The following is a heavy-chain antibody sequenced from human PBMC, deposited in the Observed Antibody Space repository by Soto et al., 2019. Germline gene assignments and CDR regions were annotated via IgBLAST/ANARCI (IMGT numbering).Heavy chain of an antibody. J-gene: IGHJ4*02. V-gene: IGHV4-31*03. CDR2: IYYSGST. D-gene: IGHD3-10*01. CDR3: AMYYYGSGSYVDY. Sequence: QVQLQESGPGLVKPSQTLSLTCTVSGGSISSGGYYWSWIRQHPGKGLEWIGYIYYSGSTYYNPSLKDRVTISVDPSKNQFSLKLGSVTAADTAVYYCAMYYYGSGSYVDYWGQGTLVTVSS. CDR1: GGSISSGGYY.